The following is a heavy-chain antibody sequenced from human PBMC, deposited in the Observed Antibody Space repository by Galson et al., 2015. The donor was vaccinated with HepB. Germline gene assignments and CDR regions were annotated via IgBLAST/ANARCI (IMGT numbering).Heavy chain of an antibody. V-gene: IGHV3-30-3*01. J-gene: IGHJ4*02. Sequence: SLRLSCAASGFTFSRYAMHWVRQAPGKGLEWVAVISYDGSNKYYADSVKGRFTISRDNSKNTLYLQMNSLRAEDTAVYYCARDCSSWVRLLWYYFDYWGQGTLVTVSS. CDR3: ARDCSSWVRLLWYYFDY. CDR2: ISYDGSNK. D-gene: IGHD6-13*01. CDR1: GFTFSRYA.